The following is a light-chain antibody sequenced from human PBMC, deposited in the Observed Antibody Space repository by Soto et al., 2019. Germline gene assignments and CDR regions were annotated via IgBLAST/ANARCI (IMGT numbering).Light chain of an antibody. J-gene: IGKJ1*01. CDR3: QQYTSYWT. CDR1: QSIGGQ. CDR2: GAS. V-gene: IGKV1-5*03. Sequence: DIQMTQSPSTLSASVGDRVTITCRPSQSIGGQLAWYQQKPGKAPRLLIYGASTLEGGVPSRSSISGSGTEFTLNISSLQPDDFAPPYCQQYTSYWTFGQGTKVEV.